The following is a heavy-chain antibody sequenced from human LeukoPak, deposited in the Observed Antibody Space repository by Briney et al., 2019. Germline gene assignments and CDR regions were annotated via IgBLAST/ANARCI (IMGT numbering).Heavy chain of an antibody. D-gene: IGHD3-16*02. CDR3: VTRLGEFSSRDAFNI. V-gene: IGHV1-24*01. CDR1: GYSLTELS. J-gene: IGHJ3*02. CDR2: FSPGDGET. Sequence: GASVKVSCKVSGYSLTELSMHWVRQAPGKGLEWVGGFSPGDGETIYAQRFQGRVTMTEATSTDTAYMELRSLTYEDTAVYYCVTRLGEFSSRDAFNIWGQGTMVTVSS.